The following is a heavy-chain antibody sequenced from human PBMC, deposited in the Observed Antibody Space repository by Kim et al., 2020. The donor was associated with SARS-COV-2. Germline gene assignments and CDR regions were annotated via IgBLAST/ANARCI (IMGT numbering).Heavy chain of an antibody. Sequence: SLRLSCAASGFNVSSPYMSWVRQTPKRGLEWVSVLYTGGGTFHIDSVKGRFTISRDTSNNTVYLQMTNLRVEDTAIYYCVSGRTYWGQGTLVTVSS. CDR1: GFNVSSPY. CDR2: LYTGGGT. V-gene: IGHV3-66*01. J-gene: IGHJ4*02. CDR3: VSGRTY. D-gene: IGHD5-12*01.